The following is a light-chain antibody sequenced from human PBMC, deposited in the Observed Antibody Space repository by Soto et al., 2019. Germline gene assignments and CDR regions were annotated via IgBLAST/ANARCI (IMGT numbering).Light chain of an antibody. CDR2: DAS. CDR3: HHRGNGIT. CDR1: QSVSSS. Sequence: IVLTQSPATLSLCPGDTATLSCGASQSVSSSLAWDQQKPGQAPRLLIYDASSRATGIPARFSGSGSGTDFTLTISSLEPEDFAVYYCHHRGNGITFGQGTRLEIK. V-gene: IGKV3-11*01. J-gene: IGKJ5*01.